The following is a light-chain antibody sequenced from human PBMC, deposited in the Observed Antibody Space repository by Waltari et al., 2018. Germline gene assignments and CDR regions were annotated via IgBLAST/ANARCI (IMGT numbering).Light chain of an antibody. J-gene: IGKJ1*01. CDR2: WAS. CDR3: QQYYSAPPWT. Sequence: DFVLTQSPDSLAVSLGKRATINCRSSQSVFYNSDNRNYLAWYQQKPGQPPKLLISWASTRRSGVPDRFSGSGSGTDFTLTINALQAEDVAVYYCQQYYSAPPWTFGQGTKVEIK. CDR1: QSVFYNSDNRNY. V-gene: IGKV4-1*01.